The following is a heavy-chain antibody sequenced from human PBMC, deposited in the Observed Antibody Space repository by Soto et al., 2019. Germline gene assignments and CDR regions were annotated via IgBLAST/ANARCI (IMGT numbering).Heavy chain of an antibody. CDR3: ARETDERSQPLYYYGLDV. V-gene: IGHV3-21*01. CDR2: ISSSSSYI. J-gene: IGHJ6*02. Sequence: PGGSLRLSCAASGFTFSSYSMNWVRQAPGKGLEWVSSISSSSSYIYYADSVKGRFTISRDNAKNSLYLQMNSLRAEDTAVYYCARETDERSQPLYYYGLDVWGQGTTVTVSS. CDR1: GFTFSSYS.